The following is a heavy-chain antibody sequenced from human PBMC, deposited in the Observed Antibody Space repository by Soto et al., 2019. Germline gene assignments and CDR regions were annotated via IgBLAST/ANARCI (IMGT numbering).Heavy chain of an antibody. CDR2: IYYRGGT. D-gene: IGHD2-8*01. J-gene: IGHJ6*02. CDR1: GGAISNYY. Sequence: SETLSLTCTVSGGAISNYYWSWFRQPPGKGLEWIGSIYYRGGTNYNPSLKSRATISVDTSKTQFSLKLSSVTAADTAVYYCARGRHCTNGVCFYYYYYGMDVWGQGTTVT. CDR3: ARGRHCTNGVCFYYYYYGMDV. V-gene: IGHV4-59*08.